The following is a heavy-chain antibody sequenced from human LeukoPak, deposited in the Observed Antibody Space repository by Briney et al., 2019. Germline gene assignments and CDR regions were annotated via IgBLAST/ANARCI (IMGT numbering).Heavy chain of an antibody. CDR3: ARDKSHSGYSGNDAFDI. Sequence: GGSLRLSCAASGFTFSSYAMHWVRQAPGKGLGWVAVISYDGSNKYYADSVKGRFTISRDNSKNTLYLQMNSLRAEDTAVYYCARDKSHSGYSGNDAFDIWGQGIMVTVSS. CDR1: GFTFSSYA. D-gene: IGHD3-22*01. J-gene: IGHJ3*02. V-gene: IGHV3-30*01. CDR2: ISYDGSNK.